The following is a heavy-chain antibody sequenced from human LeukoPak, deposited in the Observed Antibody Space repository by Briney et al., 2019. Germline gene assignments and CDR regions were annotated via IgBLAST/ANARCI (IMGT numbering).Heavy chain of an antibody. CDR1: GFTVTDNY. J-gene: IGHJ3*02. Sequence: PGGSLRLSCAASGFTVTDNYMNWVRQSSGKGLEWVSAISARGGTTYYADSVKGRFTISRDNSKNTLYLQMNSLGAEDTAVYYCAKEVAIPVAVDAFERWGQGTLVTVSS. D-gene: IGHD6-19*01. CDR2: ISARGGTT. CDR3: AKEVAIPVAVDAFER. V-gene: IGHV3-23*01.